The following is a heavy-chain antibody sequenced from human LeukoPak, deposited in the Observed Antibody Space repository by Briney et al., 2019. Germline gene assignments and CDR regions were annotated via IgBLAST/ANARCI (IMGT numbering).Heavy chain of an antibody. V-gene: IGHV4-59*08. J-gene: IGHJ3*02. CDR1: GGSMRSYS. CDR2: KSYSGRT. CDR3: ARHGGETIVAMILHAFDI. D-gene: IGHD5-12*01. Sequence: SETVSLTCTVSGGSMRSYSWGCIRRRPGKGLEWIGSKSYSGRTNYNPSLKSRVTTSVDTSKNQISLKLTSVTAADTAVYYCARHGGETIVAMILHAFDIWGQGTVVTVSS.